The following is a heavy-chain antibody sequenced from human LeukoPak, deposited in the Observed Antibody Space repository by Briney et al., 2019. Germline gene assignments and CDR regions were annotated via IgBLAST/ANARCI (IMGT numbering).Heavy chain of an antibody. CDR2: ISYDGSNK. CDR3: AKIWFGEPEY. CDR1: GFTFRSYG. J-gene: IGHJ4*02. D-gene: IGHD3-10*01. Sequence: PGRSLRLSCAAPGFTFRSYGMHWVRQAPSKGLEWVAVISYDGSNKYYADSVKGRFTISRDNSKNTLYLQMNSLRAEDTAVYYCAKIWFGEPEYCGQGTLVTVSS. V-gene: IGHV3-30*18.